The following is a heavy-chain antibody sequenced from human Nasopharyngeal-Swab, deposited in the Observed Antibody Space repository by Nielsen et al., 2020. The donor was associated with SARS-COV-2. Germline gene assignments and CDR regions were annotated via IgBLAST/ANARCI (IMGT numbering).Heavy chain of an antibody. CDR1: GFTFSNYW. J-gene: IGHJ4*02. D-gene: IGHD3-16*01. Sequence: GESLKISCAASGFTFSNYWMSWVRQTPGKGLEWVANIHQDGSEKTYVDSVKGRFTISRDNSKNTVYLQMNSLRPEDTAVYYCARRRPILHLGEFSSSFDSWGQGTLVTVSS. CDR3: ARRRPILHLGEFSSSFDS. V-gene: IGHV3-7*01. CDR2: IHQDGSEK.